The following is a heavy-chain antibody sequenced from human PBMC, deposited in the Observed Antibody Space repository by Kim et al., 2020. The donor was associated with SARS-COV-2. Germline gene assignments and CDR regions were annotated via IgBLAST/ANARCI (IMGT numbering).Heavy chain of an antibody. V-gene: IGHV3-11*06. J-gene: IGHJ4*02. Sequence: VEGRFTKSRDNAKNSLYLQMNSLRAEDTAVYYCARDSDYYDSSGYWFDYWGQGTLVTVSS. D-gene: IGHD3-22*01. CDR3: ARDSDYYDSSGYWFDY.